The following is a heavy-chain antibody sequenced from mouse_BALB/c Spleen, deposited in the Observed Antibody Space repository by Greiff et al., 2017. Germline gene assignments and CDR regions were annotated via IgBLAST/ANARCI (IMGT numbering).Heavy chain of an antibody. Sequence: QVQLQQSGAELVKPGASVKLSCKTSGYTFTSYWIQWVKQRPGQGLGWIGEIFPGTGTTYYNEKFKGKATLTIDTSSSTAYMQLSSLTSEDSAVYFCARSESYNYAMDYWGQGTSVTVSS. D-gene: IGHD2-12*01. J-gene: IGHJ4*01. CDR1: GYTFTSYW. V-gene: IGHV1S132*01. CDR3: ARSESYNYAMDY. CDR2: IFPGTGTT.